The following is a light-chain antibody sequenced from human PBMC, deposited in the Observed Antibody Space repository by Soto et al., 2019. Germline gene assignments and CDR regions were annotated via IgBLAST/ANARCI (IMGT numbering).Light chain of an antibody. CDR2: LAS. CDR1: QSLLHTNGYNY. CDR3: QKYNSARRT. J-gene: IGKJ1*01. Sequence: DIVLTQSPLSLPVTPGEPASISCRSSQSLLHTNGYNYLDWYLQKPGQSPQLLIYLASNRASGVPDRFSGSGSGTDFTLTISSLQPEDVATYYCQKYNSARRTFGQGTKVEIK. V-gene: IGKV2-28*01.